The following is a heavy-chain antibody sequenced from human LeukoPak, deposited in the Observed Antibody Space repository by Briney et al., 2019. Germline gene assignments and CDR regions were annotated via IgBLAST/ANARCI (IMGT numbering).Heavy chain of an antibody. D-gene: IGHD6-13*01. CDR1: GFTFSSYA. V-gene: IGHV3-30-3*01. CDR3: AREMGIAAAYYYYGMDV. CDR2: ISYDGSNK. J-gene: IGHJ6*02. Sequence: PGGSLRLSCAASGFTFSSYAMHWVRQAPGKGLEWVAVISYDGSNKYYADSVKGRFTISRDNSKNTLYLQMNSLRAEDTSVYYCAREMGIAAAYYYYGMDVWGQGTTVTVSS.